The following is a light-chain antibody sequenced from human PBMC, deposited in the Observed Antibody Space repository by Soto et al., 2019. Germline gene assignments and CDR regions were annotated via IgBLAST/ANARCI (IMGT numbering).Light chain of an antibody. V-gene: IGKV1-5*01. CDR2: DAS. J-gene: IGKJ1*01. CDR1: QSISSW. CDR3: QQYNSCSQT. Sequence: DIQMNQSPSTLSASVGDRVTITCRASQSISSWLAWYQQKPGKAPKLLIYDASTLESGVPSRFSGSGSGTEFTLTISSLQPEDFATYYCQQYNSCSQTFGQGTKVDIK.